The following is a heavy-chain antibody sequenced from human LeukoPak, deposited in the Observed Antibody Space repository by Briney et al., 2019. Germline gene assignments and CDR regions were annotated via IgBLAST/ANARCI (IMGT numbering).Heavy chain of an antibody. Sequence: GGPLNSPGQPSDSPSISKSMNWFGQPPGKGRKWAYSIISSSSYIYYADSVKGRFTISRDNAKNSLYLQMNSLRAEDTAVYYCASSGYSSGRYPREFDYWGQGTLVTVSS. D-gene: IGHD6-19*01. V-gene: IGHV3-21*01. CDR2: IISSSSYI. J-gene: IGHJ4*02. CDR3: ASSGYSSGRYPREFDY. CDR1: DSPSISKS.